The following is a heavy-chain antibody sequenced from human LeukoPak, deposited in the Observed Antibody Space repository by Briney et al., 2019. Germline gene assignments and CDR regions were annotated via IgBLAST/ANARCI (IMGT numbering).Heavy chain of an antibody. CDR1: RYTFTGYY. CDR3: ARDHSGDYVREYDY. Sequence: ASVKVSCKASRYTFTGYYMHWVRQAPGQGLEWMGWINPNSGGTNYAQKFQGRVTMTRDTSISTAYMELSRLRSDDTAVYYCARDHSGDYVREYDYWGQGTLVTVSP. D-gene: IGHD4-17*01. J-gene: IGHJ4*02. V-gene: IGHV1-2*02. CDR2: INPNSGGT.